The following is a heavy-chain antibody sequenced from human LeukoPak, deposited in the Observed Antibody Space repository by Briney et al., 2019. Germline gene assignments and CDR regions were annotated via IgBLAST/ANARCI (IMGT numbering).Heavy chain of an antibody. Sequence: SETLSLTCTVSGGSISSYYWSWIRQLPGKGLEWIGYIYYSGSTNYNPSLKSRVTISVDTSKNQFSLKLSSMTAADTAVYYCARPGNYDSSGYDAFDIWGQGTMVTVSS. CDR1: GGSISSYY. D-gene: IGHD3-22*01. CDR2: IYYSGST. V-gene: IGHV4-59*08. J-gene: IGHJ3*02. CDR3: ARPGNYDSSGYDAFDI.